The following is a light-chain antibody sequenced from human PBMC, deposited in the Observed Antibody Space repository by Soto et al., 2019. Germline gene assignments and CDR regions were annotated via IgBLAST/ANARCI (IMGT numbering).Light chain of an antibody. CDR3: HAWGAGNRV. CDR2: VNSDGSH. CDR1: SGYSTYA. V-gene: IGLV4-69*01. Sequence: QPVLTQSPSASASLGASVKLTCTVSSGYSTYAIAWHQKQPEKGPRYLLKVNSDGSHTKGDGIPDRFSGSSSGAERYLTISSLPPDDEADYYCHAWGAGNRVFGGGTKLTVL. J-gene: IGLJ3*02.